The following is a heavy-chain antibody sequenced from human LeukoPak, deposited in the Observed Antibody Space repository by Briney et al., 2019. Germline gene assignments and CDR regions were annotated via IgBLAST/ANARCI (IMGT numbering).Heavy chain of an antibody. CDR1: GFIFRYYS. Sequence: GSLRLSCAASGFIFRYYSMNWVRQAPGKGLEWVSSINSNSNYMSYADSVKGRFTISRDNAKNSLYLQMTSLRAEDTAVYYCARSEFEAFDMWGQGTMVTVSS. J-gene: IGHJ3*02. D-gene: IGHD3-10*01. CDR3: ARSEFEAFDM. CDR2: INSNSNYM. V-gene: IGHV3-21*01.